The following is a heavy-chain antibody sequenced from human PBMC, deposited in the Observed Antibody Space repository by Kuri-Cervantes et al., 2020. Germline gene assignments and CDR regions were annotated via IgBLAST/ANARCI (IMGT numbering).Heavy chain of an antibody. V-gene: IGHV4-34*01. D-gene: IGHD1-1*01. Sequence: GSLRLSCAVYGGSFSGYYWSWIRQPPGKGLEWIGEINHSGSTNYNPSLKSRVIISVDTSKKQFSLKLSSVTAADTAVYYCARDDWKFNWFDPWGQGTLVTVSS. CDR1: GGSFSGYY. CDR2: INHSGST. CDR3: ARDDWKFNWFDP. J-gene: IGHJ5*02.